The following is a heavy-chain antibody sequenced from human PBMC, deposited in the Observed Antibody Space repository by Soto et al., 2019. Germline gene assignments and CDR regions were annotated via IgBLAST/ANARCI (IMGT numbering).Heavy chain of an antibody. CDR3: ATDLTIFGVVPRLSCLSGMDV. J-gene: IGHJ6*04. D-gene: IGHD3-3*01. CDR1: GYTLTELS. CDR2: FNPEDGET. V-gene: IGHV1-24*01. Sequence: ASVKVSCKVSGYTLTELSIHWVRQAPGNGLEGMGGFNPEDGETIYAQKFQGRVTMTEDTSTDTAYMELSSLRSEDTAVYYCATDLTIFGVVPRLSCLSGMDVRGEGITDSASS.